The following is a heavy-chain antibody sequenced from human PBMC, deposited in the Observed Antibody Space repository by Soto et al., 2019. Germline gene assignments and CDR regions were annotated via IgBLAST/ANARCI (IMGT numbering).Heavy chain of an antibody. CDR3: ARDRGGYYYDSSGSITHYYGMDV. CDR2: IKQDGSEK. V-gene: IGHV3-7*01. Sequence: GGSLRLSCAASGFTFSSYWMSWVRQAPGKGLEWVANIKQDGSEKYYVDSVKGRFTISRDNAKNSLYLQMNSLRAEDTAVYYCARDRGGYYYDSSGSITHYYGMDVWGQGTTVTVSS. CDR1: GFTFSSYW. D-gene: IGHD3-22*01. J-gene: IGHJ6*02.